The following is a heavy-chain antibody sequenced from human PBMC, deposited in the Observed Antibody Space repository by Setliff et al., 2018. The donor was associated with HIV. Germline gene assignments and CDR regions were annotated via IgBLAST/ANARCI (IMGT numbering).Heavy chain of an antibody. CDR2: IRYDGTNK. CDR1: GFTFSSYG. V-gene: IGHV3-30*02. CDR3: AKDLDSRNWPRGAF. D-gene: IGHD3-22*01. J-gene: IGHJ3*01. Sequence: PGESLKISCAASGFTFSSYGMHWVRQPPGKGLEWVAFIRYDGTNKYYADSVKGRFTISRDNSKSTLYLQMNSLRPEDTAVYYCAKDLDSRNWPRGAFWGLGTMGTVSS.